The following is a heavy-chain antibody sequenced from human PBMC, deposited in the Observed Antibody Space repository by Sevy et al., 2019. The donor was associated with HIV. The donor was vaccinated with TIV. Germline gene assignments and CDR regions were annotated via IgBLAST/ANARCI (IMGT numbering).Heavy chain of an antibody. D-gene: IGHD2-8*01. CDR2: LSFGRGEI. V-gene: IGHV3-23*01. J-gene: IGHJ4*02. Sequence: GGSLRLSCAASGFTLSKYSMSWVRQPPGKGLEWVSTLSFGRGEINYADSVKGRFTISRDNSKSSVYLQMNNLRPEDTAVYYCAREGCTKPHDYWGQGALVTVSS. CDR1: GFTLSKYS. CDR3: AREGCTKPHDY.